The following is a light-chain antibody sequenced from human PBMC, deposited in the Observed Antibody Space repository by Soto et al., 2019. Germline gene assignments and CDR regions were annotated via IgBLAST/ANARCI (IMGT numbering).Light chain of an antibody. CDR3: QRYDSNPFT. CDR2: AAS. V-gene: IGKV1-27*01. Sequence: DIRMTQSPSSLSASVGDRVTITCRASQGIGNYLAWYQQKPGKVPKLLIYAASTLQSGVPSRFSGSGSGTDFALTVTSLQPEDVATYYCQRYDSNPFTFGQGTRLEI. CDR1: QGIGNY. J-gene: IGKJ5*01.